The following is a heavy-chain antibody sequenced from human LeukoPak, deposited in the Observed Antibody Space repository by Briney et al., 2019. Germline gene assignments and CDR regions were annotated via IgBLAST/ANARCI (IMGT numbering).Heavy chain of an antibody. V-gene: IGHV4-59*08. J-gene: IGHJ4*02. Sequence: SETLSLTCTVSGGSISSYYWSWIRQPPGKGLEWIGYIYYSGSTNYNPSLKSRVTISVDTSKNQFSLKLSSVTAADTAVYCCARLTSDGLEPEGGWGQGTLVTVSS. D-gene: IGHD1-1*01. CDR3: ARLTSDGLEPEGG. CDR1: GGSISSYY. CDR2: IYYSGST.